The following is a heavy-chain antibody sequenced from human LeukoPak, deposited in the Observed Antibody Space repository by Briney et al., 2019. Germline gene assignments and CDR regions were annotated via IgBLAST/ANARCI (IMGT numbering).Heavy chain of an antibody. CDR1: GGSISSYY. CDR2: IYYSGST. Sequence: SETLSLTCTVSGGSISSYYWSWIRQPPGKGLEWIGYIYYSGSTNYNPSLKSRVTISVDTSKNQFSLKLSFVTAADTAVYYCAREGSNGGLDYWGQGTLVTVSS. D-gene: IGHD2-15*01. J-gene: IGHJ4*02. CDR3: AREGSNGGLDY. V-gene: IGHV4-59*01.